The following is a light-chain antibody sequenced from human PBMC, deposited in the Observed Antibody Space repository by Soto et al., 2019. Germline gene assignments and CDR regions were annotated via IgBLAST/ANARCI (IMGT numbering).Light chain of an antibody. CDR3: QQYAQLPPA. CDR1: QDITYY. Sequence: DIQMTQSPSSLSASLEDRVTITCQPSQDITYYLNWYQHKPGKAPTLLIYDATTLEPGVPSRFSGSGSGTHFTLTISSLQPEDVATYYCQQYAQLPPAFGGGTKVQS. J-gene: IGKJ4*01. CDR2: DAT. V-gene: IGKV1-33*01.